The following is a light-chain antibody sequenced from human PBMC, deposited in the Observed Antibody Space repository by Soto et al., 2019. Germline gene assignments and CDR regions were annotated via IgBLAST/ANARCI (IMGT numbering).Light chain of an antibody. V-gene: IGKV1-5*03. CDR2: KAS. J-gene: IGKJ1*01. CDR1: QSISSW. Sequence: DIQMTQSPSTLSASVGDRVTITCRASQSISSWLAWYQQKPGKAPKLLIYKASSLESGVPSRFSGSGSGTKCSLTISSLQPDDFATYYCQQFNSYSWTFGQGTKVEIK. CDR3: QQFNSYSWT.